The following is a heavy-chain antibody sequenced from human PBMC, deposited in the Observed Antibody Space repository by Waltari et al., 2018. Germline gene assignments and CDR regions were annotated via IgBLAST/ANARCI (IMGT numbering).Heavy chain of an antibody. CDR1: GASVSGGRYF. CDR3: ARSGYDSTEGWLDP. V-gene: IGHV4-61*02. Sequence: QVQLQESGPGLVKPSQTLSLTCTVSGASVSGGRYFWNWIRQPAGKGLEWNARIYTTGRTDYNPSLQSRVTISADTSKNELSLKMSSVTAADTAVYYCARSGYDSTEGWLDPWGPGTLVTVSS. CDR2: IYTTGRT. D-gene: IGHD3-22*01. J-gene: IGHJ5*02.